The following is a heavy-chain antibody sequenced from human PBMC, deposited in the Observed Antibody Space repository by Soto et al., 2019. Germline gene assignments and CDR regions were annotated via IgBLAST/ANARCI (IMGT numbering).Heavy chain of an antibody. CDR1: GFTFGIHA. V-gene: IGHV3-23*01. J-gene: IGHJ6*02. CDR3: GKGSAATNYFYYATDV. D-gene: IGHD2-15*01. Sequence: EVQLLESGGGLVQPGGSLRLSCAASGFTFGIHAMSWVRQAPGKGLEWVSFISGGGGSTYYADSVKGRFTISRDNSKKTLYLQMNSLRGEDTAVYYCGKGSAATNYFYYATDVWGQGTTVTVSS. CDR2: ISGGGGST.